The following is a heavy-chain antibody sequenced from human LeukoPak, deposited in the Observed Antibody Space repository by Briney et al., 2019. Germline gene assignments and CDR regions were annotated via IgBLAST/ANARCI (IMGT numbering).Heavy chain of an antibody. CDR1: GYTLTELS. Sequence: ASVKVSCKVSGYTLTELSMHWVRQAPGKGLEWMGGFEPGDGETIYAQKFQGRVTMTEYTSTDTAYMELSSLRSEDTAVYYCATVFPPPSLHYDWGQGTLVAVSS. V-gene: IGHV1-24*01. CDR2: FEPGDGET. D-gene: IGHD3-3*01. CDR3: ATVFPPPSLHYD. J-gene: IGHJ4*02.